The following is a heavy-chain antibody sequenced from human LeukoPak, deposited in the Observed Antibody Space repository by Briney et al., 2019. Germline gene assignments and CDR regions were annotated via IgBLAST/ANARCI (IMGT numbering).Heavy chain of an antibody. Sequence: ASVKVSCKASGYTFTSYAMHWVRQAPGQRLEWMEWINAGNGNTKYSQKFQGRVTITRDTSASTAYMELSSLRSEDTAVYYCARARTGIAAAGDFDYWGQGTLVTVSS. J-gene: IGHJ4*02. CDR1: GYTFTSYA. CDR2: INAGNGNT. V-gene: IGHV1-3*01. D-gene: IGHD6-13*01. CDR3: ARARTGIAAAGDFDY.